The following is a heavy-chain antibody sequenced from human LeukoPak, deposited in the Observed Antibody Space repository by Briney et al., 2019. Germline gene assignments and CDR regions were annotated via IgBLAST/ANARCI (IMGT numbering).Heavy chain of an antibody. D-gene: IGHD1-1*01. Sequence: GGSLRLSCAASGFTFSDSAMHWVRQASGKGLEWDGHIGNKVSNYGTEYAPSLRGRFTISRDDSEDTEYLQVDSLKTEDTAVYYCAGHYNSWTGLNYWVQGTLVTVSS. CDR3: AGHYNSWTGLNY. V-gene: IGHV3-73*01. CDR1: GFTFSDSA. J-gene: IGHJ4*02. CDR2: IGNKVSNYGT.